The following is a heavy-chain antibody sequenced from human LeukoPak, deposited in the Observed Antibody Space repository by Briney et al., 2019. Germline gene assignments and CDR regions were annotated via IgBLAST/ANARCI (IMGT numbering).Heavy chain of an antibody. J-gene: IGHJ4*02. CDR1: GFTFSSYA. CDR3: ARSLLSHY. CDR2: ISYDGSNK. Sequence: PGRSLRLSCAASGFTFSSYAMHWVRQAPGKGLEWVAVISYDGSNKYYADSVKGRFTISRDNSKNTLYLQMNSLRAEDTAVYYCARSLLSHYWGQGTLVTVSS. D-gene: IGHD2/OR15-2a*01. V-gene: IGHV3-30-3*01.